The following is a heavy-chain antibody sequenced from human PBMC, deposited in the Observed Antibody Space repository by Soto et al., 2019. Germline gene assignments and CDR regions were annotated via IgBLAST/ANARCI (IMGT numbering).Heavy chain of an antibody. V-gene: IGHV4-31*03. Sequence: QVQLQESGPGLVKPSQTLSLTCTVSGGSISSGGYYWSWIRQHPGKGLEWIGYIYYSGSTYYNPSLKSRVTISVDTSKNQFSLKPSSVTAADTAVYYCASGIAAAAPLVYYYYGMDVWGQGTTVTVSS. CDR3: ASGIAAAAPLVYYYYGMDV. CDR1: GGSISSGGYY. D-gene: IGHD6-13*01. J-gene: IGHJ6*02. CDR2: IYYSGST.